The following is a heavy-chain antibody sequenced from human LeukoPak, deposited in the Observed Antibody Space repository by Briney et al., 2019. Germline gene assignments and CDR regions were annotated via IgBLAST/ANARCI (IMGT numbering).Heavy chain of an antibody. D-gene: IGHD2-15*01. Sequence: GGSLRLSCAASGFTFSSYWMSWVRQAPGKGLGWVANIKQDGSEKYYVDSVKGRFTISRDNAKNSLYLQMNSLRAEDTAVYYCARVRYEVVVVAAANDYWGQGTLVTVSS. CDR2: IKQDGSEK. CDR3: ARVRYEVVVVAAANDY. J-gene: IGHJ4*02. CDR1: GFTFSSYW. V-gene: IGHV3-7*01.